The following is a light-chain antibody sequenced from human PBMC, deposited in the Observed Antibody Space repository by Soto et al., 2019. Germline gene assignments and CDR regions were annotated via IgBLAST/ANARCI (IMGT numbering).Light chain of an antibody. CDR3: QQYNNWPPT. V-gene: IGKV3-15*01. J-gene: IGKJ1*01. Sequence: EIVMTQSPATLSVSPGERATLSCRASQSVSSNLAWYQQKPGQAPRLLIYGASTRATGIPARFSGSGSGTESTLTFSSLQSEDFAVYYCQQYNNWPPTFGQGTKVEIK. CDR2: GAS. CDR1: QSVSSN.